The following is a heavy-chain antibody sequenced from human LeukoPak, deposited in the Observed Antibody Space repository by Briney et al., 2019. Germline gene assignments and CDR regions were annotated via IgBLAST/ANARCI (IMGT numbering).Heavy chain of an antibody. V-gene: IGHV2-5*02. CDR1: GFSLRTNGVG. CDR2: IYWDDDE. J-gene: IGHJ5*02. CDR3: AHRKSLNWFDP. Sequence: SGPTLVNPTETLTLTCTFSGFSLRTNGVGVGWVRQPPGKALEWLALIYWDDDERYSPSLRSRLSITKDTSKNPVVLTMTNMDPVDTATYYCAHRKSLNWFDPWGQGTLVTVSS.